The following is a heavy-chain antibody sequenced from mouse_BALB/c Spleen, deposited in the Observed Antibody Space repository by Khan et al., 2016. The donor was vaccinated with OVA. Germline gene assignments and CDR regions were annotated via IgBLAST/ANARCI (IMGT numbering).Heavy chain of an antibody. V-gene: IGHV1-9*01. Sequence: VQLQESGVELMKPGASVKISCKATGYTFSSYWIEWVKQRPGHGLEWIGKILPGSDSINYNEKSKGKATFTADTSSNTAYMQLSALTSEDSAVYYYAGYYAAMDYWGQGTSVTVSA. J-gene: IGHJ4*01. CDR2: ILPGSDSI. CDR3: AGYYAAMDY. D-gene: IGHD1-1*01. CDR1: GYTFSSYW.